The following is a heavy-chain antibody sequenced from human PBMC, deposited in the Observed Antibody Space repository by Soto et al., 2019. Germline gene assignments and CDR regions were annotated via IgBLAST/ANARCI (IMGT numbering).Heavy chain of an antibody. D-gene: IGHD3-9*01. J-gene: IGHJ4*02. CDR2: INPNSGGT. V-gene: IGHV1-2*02. Sequence: VASVKVSCKASGYTFTGYYMHWVRQAPGQGLEWMGWINPNSGGTNYAQKFQGRVTMTRDTSISTAYMELSRLRSDDTAVYYCARPYATRYDILTGPDYWGQGTLVTVSS. CDR3: ARPYATRYDILTGPDY. CDR1: GYTFTGYY.